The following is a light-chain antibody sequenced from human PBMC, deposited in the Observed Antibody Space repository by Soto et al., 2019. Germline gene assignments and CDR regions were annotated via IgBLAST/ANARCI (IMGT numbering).Light chain of an antibody. J-gene: IGKJ4*01. CDR3: LQQYSYPLT. CDR1: QGVKTD. CDR2: AAS. V-gene: IGKV1-17*01. Sequence: DIQMTQSPSSVSASVGDRVTITCRASQGVKTDLGWYQQKPGKAPKRLIYAASRLQSGVPSRFSGSGSGTEFTLTISSLQPEDFASYYCLQQYSYPLTFGGGTRVEIK.